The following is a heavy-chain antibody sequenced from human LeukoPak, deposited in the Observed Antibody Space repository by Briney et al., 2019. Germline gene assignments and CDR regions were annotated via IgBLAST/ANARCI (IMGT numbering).Heavy chain of an antibody. V-gene: IGHV1-46*01. Sequence: ASVKVSCKASGYTFTSYYMHWVRQAPGQGLEWMGIINPSGGSTSYAQKFQGRVTMTRDTSTSTVYVELSSLRSEDTAVYYCARRSSSDGLGYYYYYMDVWGKGTTVTVSS. D-gene: IGHD6-13*01. CDR3: ARRSSSDGLGYYYYYMDV. CDR1: GYTFTSYY. CDR2: INPSGGST. J-gene: IGHJ6*03.